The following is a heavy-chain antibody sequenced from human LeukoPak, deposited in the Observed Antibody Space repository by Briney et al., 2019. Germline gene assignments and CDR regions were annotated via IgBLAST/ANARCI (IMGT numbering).Heavy chain of an antibody. D-gene: IGHD2-2*01. CDR2: IYHSGST. CDR1: GYSISSGYY. J-gene: IGHJ3*02. V-gene: IGHV4-38-2*01. Sequence: TPSETLSLTCAVSGYSISSGYYWGWIRQPPGKGLEWIGSIYHSGSTYYNPSLKSRVTISVDTSKNQFSLKLSSVTAADTAVYYCARLKDIVVVPAASAFDSWGQETMVTLSS. CDR3: ARLKDIVVVPAASAFDS.